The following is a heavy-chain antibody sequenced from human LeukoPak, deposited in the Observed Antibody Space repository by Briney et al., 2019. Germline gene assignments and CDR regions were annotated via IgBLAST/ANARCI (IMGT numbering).Heavy chain of an antibody. D-gene: IGHD3-10*01. CDR3: YTIGERLYYYYGMDV. V-gene: IGHV3-23*01. CDR2: ISGSGGST. CDR1: GFTFSSYA. Sequence: GGSLRLSCAASGFTFSSYAMSWVRQAPGKGLEWVSAISGSGGSTYYADSVKGRSTISRDNSKNTLYLQMNSLSAEDTAVYYCYTIGERLYYYYGMDVWGQGTTVTVSS. J-gene: IGHJ6*02.